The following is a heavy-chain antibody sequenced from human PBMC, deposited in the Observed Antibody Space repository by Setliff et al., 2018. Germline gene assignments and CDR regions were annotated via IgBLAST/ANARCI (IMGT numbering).Heavy chain of an antibody. J-gene: IGHJ6*02. Sequence: SVKVSCKASGGSFSTYAISWARQAPGQGLEWMGGIIPIFGTTNNAQKFQGRVTITADESTSTAYMELSSLRSEDTALYYCARANYYDSSGHSVYGMDVWGQGTTVTVSS. CDR1: GGSFSTYA. V-gene: IGHV1-69*13. CDR2: IIPIFGTT. D-gene: IGHD3-22*01. CDR3: ARANYYDSSGHSVYGMDV.